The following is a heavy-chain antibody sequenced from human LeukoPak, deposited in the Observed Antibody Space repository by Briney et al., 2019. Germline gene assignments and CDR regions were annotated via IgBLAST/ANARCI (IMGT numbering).Heavy chain of an antibody. CDR2: ISYDGSNK. CDR3: AKDGPTVRTFDY. V-gene: IGHV3-30-3*01. CDR1: GFTFSSYA. J-gene: IGHJ4*02. D-gene: IGHD4-17*01. Sequence: AGGSLRLSCAASGFTFSSYAMHWVRQAPGKGLEWVAVISYDGSNKYYADSVKGRFTISRDNSKNTLYLQMNSLRAEDTAVYYCAKDGPTVRTFDYWGQGTLVTVSS.